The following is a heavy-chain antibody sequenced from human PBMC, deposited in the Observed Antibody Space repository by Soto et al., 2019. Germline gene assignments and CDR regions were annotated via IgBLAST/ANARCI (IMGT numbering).Heavy chain of an antibody. CDR3: ARFSGHDVFDI. V-gene: IGHV3-11*01. CDR1: GFTFIDSY. D-gene: IGHD3-3*02. CDR2: ISSSGTST. Sequence: QVQLVESGGGLVKPGGSLRLSCAASGFTFIDSYMSWIRQAPGKGLEWVSYISSSGTSTYYADSVKGRFTMSRDNAENSLYLQMNRLRSEDTAVYFCARFSGHDVFDIWGQGTMVTVSS. J-gene: IGHJ3*02.